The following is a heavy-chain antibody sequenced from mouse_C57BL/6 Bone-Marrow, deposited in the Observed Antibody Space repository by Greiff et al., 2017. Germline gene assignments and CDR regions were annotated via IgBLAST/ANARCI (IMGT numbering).Heavy chain of an antibody. CDR3: ARDPITTMDY. J-gene: IGHJ4*01. D-gene: IGHD1-1*01. CDR2: SRNKANDYTT. Sequence: EVKLMESGGGLVQSGRSLRLSCATSGFTFSDFYMEWVRQAPGKGLEWIAASRNKANDYTTEYSASVKGRFIVSRDTSQSILYLQMNALRAEDTAIYYCARDPITTMDYWGQGTSVTVSS. V-gene: IGHV7-1*01. CDR1: GFTFSDFY.